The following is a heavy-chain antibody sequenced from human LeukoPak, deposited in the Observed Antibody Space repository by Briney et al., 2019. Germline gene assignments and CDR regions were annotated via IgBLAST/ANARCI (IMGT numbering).Heavy chain of an antibody. Sequence: ASVKVSCKASGYTFTSYGISWVRQAPGQGLECMGWISAYNGNTNYAQKLQGRVTMTTDTSTSTAYLELRSLRSDDTAVYYCARSGSLTYYDFWSGYPGQYYYYMDVWGKGTTVTVSS. V-gene: IGHV1-18*01. J-gene: IGHJ6*03. CDR3: ARSGSLTYYDFWSGYPGQYYYYMDV. D-gene: IGHD3-3*01. CDR1: GYTFTSYG. CDR2: ISAYNGNT.